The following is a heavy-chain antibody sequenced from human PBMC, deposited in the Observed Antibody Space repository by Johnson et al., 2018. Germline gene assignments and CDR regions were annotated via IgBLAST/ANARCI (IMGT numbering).Heavy chain of an antibody. CDR2: IRSKANSYAT. D-gene: IGHD5-18*01. CDR3: TRHLDRVQLGGNDACYI. Sequence: EVQLVESGGGLVQPGGSLKLSCAASGFTFSGSAMHWVRQASGKGLEWVGRIRSKANSYATAYAASVKGRFTISRDDSKNTAFRQMNSLKTGDTPVYYCTRHLDRVQLGGNDACYIWGQGTMVTVAS. J-gene: IGHJ3*02. CDR1: GFTFSGSA. V-gene: IGHV3-73*02.